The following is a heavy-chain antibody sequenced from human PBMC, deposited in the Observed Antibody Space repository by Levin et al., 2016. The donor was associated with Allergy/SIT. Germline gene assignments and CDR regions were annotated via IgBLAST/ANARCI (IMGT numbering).Heavy chain of an antibody. CDR2: IKSNTFGGTT. D-gene: IGHD3-22*01. CDR1: GLIFGDYA. Sequence: GGSLRLSCTVSGLIFGDYAMNWFRQAPGKGLEWVTFIKSNTFGGTTEYAASVKGRFSISRDDFNSILYLQMNSLKTEDTAVYYCSLDSSAYYSLYSDHWGQGTLVTVSS. J-gene: IGHJ4*02. V-gene: IGHV3-49*03. CDR3: SLDSSAYYSLYSDH.